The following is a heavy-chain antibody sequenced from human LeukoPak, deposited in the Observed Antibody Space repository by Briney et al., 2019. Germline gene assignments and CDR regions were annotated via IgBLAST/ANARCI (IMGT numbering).Heavy chain of an antibody. CDR1: GFTFSSYS. CDR3: ARGLYSSSWYDFDY. Sequence: GGSLRLSCATSGFTFSSYSMNWVRQAPGKGLEWVSSIGSSSIYIYYADSVKGRFTISRDNAKNSLYLQMNSLRAEDTAVYYCARGLYSSSWYDFDYWGQGTLVTVSS. V-gene: IGHV3-21*01. J-gene: IGHJ4*02. CDR2: IGSSSIYI. D-gene: IGHD6-13*01.